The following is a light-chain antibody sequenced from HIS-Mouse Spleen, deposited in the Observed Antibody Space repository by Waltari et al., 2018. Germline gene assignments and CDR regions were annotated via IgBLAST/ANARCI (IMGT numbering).Light chain of an antibody. J-gene: IGKJ2*01. CDR1: QSVSSN. CDR2: GAS. Sequence: EIVMTQSPATLAVSPGERATPPCRASQSVSSNLAWYQQKPGQAPRLLIYGASTRATGIPARFSGSGSGTELTLTISSMQSEDFAVYYCQQYNNWPPLYTFGQGTKLEIK. CDR3: QQYNNWPPLYT. V-gene: IGKV3-15*01.